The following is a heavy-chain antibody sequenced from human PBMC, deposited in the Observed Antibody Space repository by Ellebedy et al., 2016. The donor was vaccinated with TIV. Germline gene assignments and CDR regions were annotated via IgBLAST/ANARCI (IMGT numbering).Heavy chain of an antibody. D-gene: IGHD6-13*01. J-gene: IGHJ4*02. CDR3: ARHTGYSSSWPPTTDFDY. CDR1: GYTFTSYA. CDR2: INAGNGNT. Sequence: AASVKVSCKASGYTFTSYAMHWVRQAPGQRLEWMGWINAGNGNTKYSQKLQGRVTMTTDTSTSTAYMELRSLRSDDTAVYYCARHTGYSSSWPPTTDFDYWGQGTLVTVSS. V-gene: IGHV1-3*01.